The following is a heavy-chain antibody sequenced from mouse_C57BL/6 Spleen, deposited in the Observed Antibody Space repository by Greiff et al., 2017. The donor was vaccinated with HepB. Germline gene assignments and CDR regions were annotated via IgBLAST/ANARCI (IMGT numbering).Heavy chain of an antibody. CDR3: ASTTVVAPSYWYFDV. V-gene: IGHV1-76*01. J-gene: IGHJ1*03. Sequence: QVQLQQSGAELVRPGASVKLSCKASGYTFTDYYINWVKQRPGQGLEWIARIYPGSGNTYYNEKFKGKATLTAEKSSSTAYMQLSSLTSEDSAVYFCASTTVVAPSYWYFDVWGTGTTVTVSS. CDR1: GYTFTDYY. D-gene: IGHD1-1*01. CDR2: IYPGSGNT.